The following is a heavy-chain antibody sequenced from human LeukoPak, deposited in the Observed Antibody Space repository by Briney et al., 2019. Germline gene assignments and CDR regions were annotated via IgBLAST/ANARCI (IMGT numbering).Heavy chain of an antibody. Sequence: GGSLRLSCEASGFSLSGSWMHWVRQAPGKGLEWVSAISGSGGSTYYADSVKGRFTISRDNSKNTLYLQMNSLRAEDTAVYYCAKDYETYSSSWRDAFDIWGQGTMVTVSS. V-gene: IGHV3-23*01. J-gene: IGHJ3*02. CDR2: ISGSGGST. D-gene: IGHD6-13*01. CDR3: AKDYETYSSSWRDAFDI. CDR1: GFSLSGSW.